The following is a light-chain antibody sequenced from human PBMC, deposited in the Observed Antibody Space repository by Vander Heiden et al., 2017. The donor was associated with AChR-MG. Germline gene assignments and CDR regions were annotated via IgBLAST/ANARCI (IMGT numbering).Light chain of an antibody. CDR1: QSISGW. Sequence: DIQLTQSPSTLSASVGDRVTLTCRASQSISGWLAWYQQKPGKAPKLLIYGASNLESGVPSRFSGSGSGTEFTLTISSLQPDDFATYYCQQYNSYPKTFGQGTKVEIK. CDR3: QQYNSYPKT. V-gene: IGKV1-5*01. CDR2: GAS. J-gene: IGKJ1*01.